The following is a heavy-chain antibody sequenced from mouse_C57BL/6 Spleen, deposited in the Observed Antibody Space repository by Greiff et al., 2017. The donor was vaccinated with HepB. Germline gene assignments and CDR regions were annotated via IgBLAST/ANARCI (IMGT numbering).Heavy chain of an antibody. V-gene: IGHV5-17*01. Sequence: EVQRVESGGGLVKPGGSLKLSCAASGFTFSDYGMHWVRQAPEKGLEWVAYISSGSSTIYYADTVKGRFTISRDNAKNTLFLQMTSLRSEDTAMYYCARDYYGNYYAMDYWGQGTSVTVSS. D-gene: IGHD1-1*01. CDR1: GFTFSDYG. CDR3: ARDYYGNYYAMDY. CDR2: ISSGSSTI. J-gene: IGHJ4*01.